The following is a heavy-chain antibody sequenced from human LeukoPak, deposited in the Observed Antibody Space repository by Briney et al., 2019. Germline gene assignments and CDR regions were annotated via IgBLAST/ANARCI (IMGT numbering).Heavy chain of an antibody. J-gene: IGHJ4*02. Sequence: GGSLRLSCAASGFTFSSYAMSWVRQAPGKGLEWVSAISGSGGSTYYADSVKGRFTISRDNSKNTLYLQMNSLRAEDTAVYYCARALSGGGYYAPPAFDYWGQGTLVTVSS. V-gene: IGHV3-23*01. CDR1: GFTFSSYA. CDR2: ISGSGGST. D-gene: IGHD3-3*01. CDR3: ARALSGGGYYAPPAFDY.